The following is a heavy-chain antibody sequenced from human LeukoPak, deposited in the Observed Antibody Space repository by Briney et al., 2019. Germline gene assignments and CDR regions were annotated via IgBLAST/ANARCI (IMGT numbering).Heavy chain of an antibody. CDR3: AKKRLRGPPDAFDI. V-gene: IGHV3-30*18. CDR2: ISDDGSHK. D-gene: IGHD5-12*01. Sequence: RGSLRLSCAASGFTFSSYGMHWVRQAPGKGPEWVAVISDDGSHKYYADSVKGRFTISRDNSKNTLYLQMNSLRAEDTAVFYCAKKRLRGPPDAFDIWGQGTMVTVSS. CDR1: GFTFSSYG. J-gene: IGHJ3*02.